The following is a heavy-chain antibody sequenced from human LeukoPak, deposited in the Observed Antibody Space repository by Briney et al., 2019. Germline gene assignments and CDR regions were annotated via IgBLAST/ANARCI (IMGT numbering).Heavy chain of an antibody. D-gene: IGHD4-17*01. CDR1: GGSFSDYY. V-gene: IGHV4-34*01. CDR3: ARTTVTHEDTFDI. CDR2: INHSGST. Sequence: PSETLSLTCAVSGGSFSDYYWTWIRQVPGKGLEWIGEINHSGSTNYNPSLKSRVTMSIDTSKKQFSLKVSSVTAADTAVYYSARTTVTHEDTFDIWGQGTMVTVSS. J-gene: IGHJ3*02.